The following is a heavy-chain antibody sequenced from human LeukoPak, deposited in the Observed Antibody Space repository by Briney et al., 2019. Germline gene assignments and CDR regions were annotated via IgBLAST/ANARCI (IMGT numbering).Heavy chain of an antibody. V-gene: IGHV1-69*04. CDR1: GGTFSSYA. Sequence: GASVKVSCKASGGTFSSYAISWVRQAPGQGLEWVGRIIPILGIANNAQKFQGRVTITADKSTSTAYMELSSLRSEDTAVYYCARGHYYDSSGYYYYYYGMDVWGQGTTVTVSS. J-gene: IGHJ6*02. CDR3: ARGHYYDSSGYYYYYYGMDV. CDR2: IIPILGIA. D-gene: IGHD3-22*01.